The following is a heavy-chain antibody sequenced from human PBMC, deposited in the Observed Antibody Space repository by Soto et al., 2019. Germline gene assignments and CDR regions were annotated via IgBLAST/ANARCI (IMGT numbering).Heavy chain of an antibody. CDR3: ARESSGFNWFEP. Sequence: SETFSITCTVSRGSISSGDYYWSWIRQLPVKGREWKGYISYSGSTYYNPSLKSRVTISVDTSKKQFSLNLSSVTAADTAVYYCARESSGFNWFEPGGPGTMVTVSS. V-gene: IGHV4-30-4*01. D-gene: IGHD3-22*01. CDR2: ISYSGST. J-gene: IGHJ5*01. CDR1: RGSISSGDYY.